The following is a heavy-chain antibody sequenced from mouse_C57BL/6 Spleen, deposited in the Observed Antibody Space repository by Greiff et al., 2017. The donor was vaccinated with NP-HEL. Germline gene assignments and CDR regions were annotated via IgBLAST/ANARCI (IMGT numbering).Heavy chain of an antibody. D-gene: IGHD2-4*01. CDR2: IYPGDGDT. V-gene: IGHV1-82*01. CDR1: GYAFSSSW. Sequence: VQLKESGPELVKPGASVKISCKASGYAFSSSWMNWVKQRPGKGLEWIGRIYPGDGDTNYNGKFKGKATLTADKSSSTAYMQLSSLTSEDSAVYFCARSIYYDYGGYAMDYWGQGTSVTVSS. J-gene: IGHJ4*01. CDR3: ARSIYYDYGGYAMDY.